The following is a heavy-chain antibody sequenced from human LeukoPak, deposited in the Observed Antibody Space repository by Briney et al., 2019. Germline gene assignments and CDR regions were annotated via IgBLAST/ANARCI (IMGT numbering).Heavy chain of an antibody. Sequence: GGSLRLSCAASGFTVSSNYMSWVRQAPGKGLEWVSVIYSGGSTYYADSVKGRFTISRDNAKNSLYLQMSSLRAEDTAVYYCARVSKTYSYGYLNDYWGQGTLVTVSS. CDR1: GFTVSSNY. V-gene: IGHV3-53*01. CDR2: IYSGGST. D-gene: IGHD5-18*01. J-gene: IGHJ4*02. CDR3: ARVSKTYSYGYLNDY.